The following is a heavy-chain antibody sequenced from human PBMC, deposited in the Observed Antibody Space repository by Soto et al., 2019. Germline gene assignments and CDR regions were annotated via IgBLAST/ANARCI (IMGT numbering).Heavy chain of an antibody. CDR1: GFTFSSYS. V-gene: IGHV3-21*01. CDR3: ARAPYYYDRSGYCAY. Sequence: PGGSLRLSCAASGFTFSSYSMNWVRQAPGKGLEWVSSISSSGSYIYYADSVKGRFTISRDNAKNSLYLQMNSLRAEDTAVYYCARAPYYYDRSGYCAYRGQGTLVTVAS. J-gene: IGHJ4*02. CDR2: ISSSGSYI. D-gene: IGHD3-22*01.